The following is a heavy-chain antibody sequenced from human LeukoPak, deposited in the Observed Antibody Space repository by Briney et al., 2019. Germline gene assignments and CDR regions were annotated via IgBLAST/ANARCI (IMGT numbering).Heavy chain of an antibody. D-gene: IGHD3-9*01. CDR1: GYTFTGYY. CDR3: ASTLPKGNYDILTGYDLDAFDI. J-gene: IGHJ3*02. V-gene: IGHV1-2*02. CDR2: INPNSGGT. Sequence: ASVKVSCKASGYTFTGYYMHWVRQAPGQGLEWMGWINPNSGGTNYAQEFQGRVTMTRYTSISTAYMELSRLRSDDTAVYYCASTLPKGNYDILTGYDLDAFDIWGQGTMVTVSS.